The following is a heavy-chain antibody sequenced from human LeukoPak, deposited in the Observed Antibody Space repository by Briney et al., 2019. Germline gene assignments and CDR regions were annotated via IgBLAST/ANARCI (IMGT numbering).Heavy chain of an antibody. J-gene: IGHJ6*02. D-gene: IGHD2/OR15-2a*01. CDR3: ARPFKPFDYYYGMDV. V-gene: IGHV5-51*01. CDR1: GYSFTSYW. Sequence: GESLKISCKGSGYSFTSYWIGWVRQMPGKGLEWMGIIYPGDSDTRYSPSFQGQVTISADKSISTAYLQWSSLKASDTAMYYCARPFKPFDYYYGMDVWGQGTTVTVSS. CDR2: IYPGDSDT.